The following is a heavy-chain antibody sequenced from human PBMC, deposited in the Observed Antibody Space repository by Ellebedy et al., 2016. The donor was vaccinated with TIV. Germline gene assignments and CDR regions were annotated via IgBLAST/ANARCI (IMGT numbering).Heavy chain of an antibody. J-gene: IGHJ4*02. D-gene: IGHD3-9*01. V-gene: IGHV3-7*03. CDR2: IKQDGSEK. Sequence: GGSLRLSCAASGFTFSSYWMGWVRQAPGKGLEWVANIKQDGSEKYYVDSVKGRFTISRDNAKNSLYLQMNSLRAEDTAVYYCARDSSPPGYFDWFDYWGQGTLVTVSS. CDR3: ARDSSPPGYFDWFDY. CDR1: GFTFSSYW.